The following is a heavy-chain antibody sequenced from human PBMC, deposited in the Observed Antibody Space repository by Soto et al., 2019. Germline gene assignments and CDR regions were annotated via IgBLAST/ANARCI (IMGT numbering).Heavy chain of an antibody. D-gene: IGHD6-19*01. CDR3: AKDVLAVAGTNWFDP. CDR2: ISGSGGST. V-gene: IGHV3-23*01. CDR1: GFTFSSYA. Sequence: GGSLRLSCAASGFTFSSYAMSWVRQAPGKGLEWVSAISGSGGSTYYADSVKGRFTISRDNSKNTLYLRMNSLRAEDTAVYYCAKDVLAVAGTNWFDPWGKGTLVTVDS. J-gene: IGHJ5*02.